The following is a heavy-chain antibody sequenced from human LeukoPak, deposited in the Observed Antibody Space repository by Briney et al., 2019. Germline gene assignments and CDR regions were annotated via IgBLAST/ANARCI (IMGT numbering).Heavy chain of an antibody. D-gene: IGHD6-6*01. CDR2: IYYSGSA. V-gene: IGHV4-39*07. J-gene: IGHJ4*02. CDR1: GNSVRSSSFY. Sequence: SETLSLTCTVSGNSVRSSSFYWGWLRQPPGKGLEWIGSIYYSGSAYYNPSLRSRVTISGDASRNQFSLRLSSVTAADTAVYYCARELAARPTFGFYYWGQGTLVTVSS. CDR3: ARELAARPTFGFYY.